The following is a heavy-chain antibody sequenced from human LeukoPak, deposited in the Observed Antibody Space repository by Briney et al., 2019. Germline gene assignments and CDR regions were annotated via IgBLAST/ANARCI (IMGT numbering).Heavy chain of an antibody. CDR2: ISGSGGST. J-gene: IGHJ4*02. Sequence: GGSLRLSCAASGFTFSSYAMSWVRQAPGKGLEWVSAISGSGGSTYYAGSVKGRFTISRDNSKNTLYLQMNSLRAEDTAVYYCAKDLTVTTVYYFDYWGQGTLVTVSS. CDR3: AKDLTVTTVYYFDY. CDR1: GFTFSSYA. V-gene: IGHV3-23*01. D-gene: IGHD4-17*01.